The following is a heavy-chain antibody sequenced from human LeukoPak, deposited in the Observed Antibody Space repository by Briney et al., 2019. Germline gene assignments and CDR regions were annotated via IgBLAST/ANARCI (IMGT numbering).Heavy chain of an antibody. CDR1: GFTLSSYS. CDR2: ISSTSRTI. V-gene: IGHV3-48*01. J-gene: IGHJ4*02. CDR3: ARDPTGYGSS. D-gene: IGHD6-13*01. Sequence: GGSLRLSCVASGFTLSSYSMNWVRQAPGKGLEWISYISSTSRTIYYADSVKGRFTISRDNAKNSLHLQMNSLRAEDTAVYYCARDPTGYGSSWGQGTLVTVSS.